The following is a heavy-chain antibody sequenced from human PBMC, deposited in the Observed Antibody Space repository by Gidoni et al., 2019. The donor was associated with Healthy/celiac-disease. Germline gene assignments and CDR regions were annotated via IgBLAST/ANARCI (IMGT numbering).Heavy chain of an antibody. CDR2: IAPSDSST. J-gene: IGHJ3*02. V-gene: IGHV5-10-1*03. CDR1: GYSFTSSW. CDR3: ARHGRGWYDAFDI. Sequence: EVQLVQSGGEVKRRGEALRICWKGSGYSFTSSWISWVRQMPGKGLEWMGRIAPSDSSTNSTPAFQGHVTSSADKSISTAYLQCSSLNASDTAMYYCARHGRGWYDAFDIWGQGTMVTVSS. D-gene: IGHD6-19*01.